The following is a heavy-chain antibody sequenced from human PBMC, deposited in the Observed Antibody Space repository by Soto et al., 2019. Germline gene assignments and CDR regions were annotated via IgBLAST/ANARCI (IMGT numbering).Heavy chain of an antibody. CDR1: GYTFTRSG. J-gene: IGHJ3*02. D-gene: IGHD1-26*01. Sequence: ASVKVSCKASGYTFTRSGISWVRQAPGQGLEWMGWISTYNGDTNYAQTFQGRVTMTTDTSTSTVHMEVRSLRSDDTAVYYCARGGGALGAPVIRSAFDMWGQGTMVTVSS. V-gene: IGHV1-18*01. CDR3: ARGGGALGAPVIRSAFDM. CDR2: ISTYNGDT.